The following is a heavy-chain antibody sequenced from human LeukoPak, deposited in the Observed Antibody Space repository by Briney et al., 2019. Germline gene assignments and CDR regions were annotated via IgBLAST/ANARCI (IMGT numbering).Heavy chain of an antibody. J-gene: IGHJ6*03. D-gene: IGHD3-10*01. CDR3: ARYLRSPGSPMDV. Sequence: HPGGSLRLSCAASGFTFSYFSMHWVRPAPGTGLEWVALMSSDGRRKHNADAVKGRFSISRDNSKKTVYLQVNSLRDEDTAVYYCARYLRSPGSPMDVWGKGTMVTVSS. CDR2: MSSDGRRK. V-gene: IGHV3-30*01. CDR1: GFTFSYFS.